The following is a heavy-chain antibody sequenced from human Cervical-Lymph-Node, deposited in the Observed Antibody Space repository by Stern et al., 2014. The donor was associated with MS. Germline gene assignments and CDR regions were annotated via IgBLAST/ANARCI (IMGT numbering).Heavy chain of an antibody. CDR1: GFTFSSYA. V-gene: IGHV3-23*04. D-gene: IGHD6-13*01. CDR3: AKGASYSSSWYGWFDP. J-gene: IGHJ5*02. Sequence: EVQLVASGGGLVQPGGSLRLSCAASGFTFSSYAMSWVRQAPGQGLEWVSAIRGSGGSTYYADSVKGRFTISRDNSKNTLYLQMNSLRAEDTAVYYCAKGASYSSSWYGWFDPWGQGTLVTVSS. CDR2: IRGSGGST.